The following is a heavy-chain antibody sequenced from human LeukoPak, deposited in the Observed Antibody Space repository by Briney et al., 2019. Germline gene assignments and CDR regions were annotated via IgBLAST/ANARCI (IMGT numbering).Heavy chain of an antibody. CDR3: ARPTTLEMATTQEYYMDV. V-gene: IGHV4-39*01. J-gene: IGHJ6*03. D-gene: IGHD5-24*01. CDR1: GGSISSSSYY. CDR2: IYYSGST. Sequence: SETLSLTCTVSGGSISSSSYYWGWIRQPPGKGLEWIGSIYYSGSTYYNPSLKSRVTISVDTSKNQFSLKLSSVTAADTAVYYCARPTTLEMATTQEYYMDVWGKGTTVTVSS.